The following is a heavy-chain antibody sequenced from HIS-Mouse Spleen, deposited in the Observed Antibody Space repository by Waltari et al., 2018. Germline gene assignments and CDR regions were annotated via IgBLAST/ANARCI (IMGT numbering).Heavy chain of an antibody. CDR2: IKQDGSEK. J-gene: IGHJ5*02. CDR3: ARERRGPGWFDP. CDR1: GCRFSNHW. V-gene: IGHV3-7*01. Sequence: EVQLVESGGGLVQPGGSLRLSCAPSGCRFSNHWMCGVSQAAGKGLEWVANIKQDGSEKYYVDSVKGRFTISRDNAKNSLYLQMNSLRAEDTAVYYCARERRGPGWFDPWGQGTLVTVSS. D-gene: IGHD5-12*01.